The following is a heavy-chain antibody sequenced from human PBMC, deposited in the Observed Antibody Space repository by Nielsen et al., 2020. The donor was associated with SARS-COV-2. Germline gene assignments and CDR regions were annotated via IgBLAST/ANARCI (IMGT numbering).Heavy chain of an antibody. CDR2: IKQDGSEK. CDR3: AREVSSGWIDY. D-gene: IGHD6-19*01. CDR1: GFTFSSYW. V-gene: IGHV3-7*05. J-gene: IGHJ4*02. Sequence: GESLKISCAASGFTFSSYWMSWVRQAPGKGLEWVANIKQDGSEKYYVDSVKGRFTISRDNAKNSLYLQMNSLRAEDTAVYYCAREVSSGWIDYWDQGTLVTVSS.